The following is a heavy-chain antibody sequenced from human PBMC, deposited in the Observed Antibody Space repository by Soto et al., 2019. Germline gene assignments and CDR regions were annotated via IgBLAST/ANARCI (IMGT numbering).Heavy chain of an antibody. V-gene: IGHV4-59*01. CDR2: IYYSGRT. CDR3: ARIRGLGEISPYLDY. CDR1: GGSISDYQ. J-gene: IGHJ4*02. D-gene: IGHD3-16*01. Sequence: QVQLQESGPGLVKPSETLSLTCSISGGSISDYQWNWIRQPPGKGLEWIGYIYYSGRTNYNPSLKSRLIISLDTSTRQCSLRLRSVTAADTAVYYCARIRGLGEISPYLDYWGQGALVTVSS.